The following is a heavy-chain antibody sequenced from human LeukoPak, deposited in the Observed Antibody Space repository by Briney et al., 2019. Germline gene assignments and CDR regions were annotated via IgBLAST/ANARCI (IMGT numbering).Heavy chain of an antibody. V-gene: IGHV1-2*02. Sequence: ASVKVSCKASGYTLTAYYLHWVRQAPGQGLEWMGWINPNSGGTKYAQKFRGRVTMTRDTSISTAYMELTSLTPDDTAVYYCARSCSGACYSEFKDAFDIWGRGTMVTVSS. CDR1: GYTLTAYY. CDR2: INPNSGGT. CDR3: ARSCSGACYSEFKDAFDI. J-gene: IGHJ3*02. D-gene: IGHD2-21*02.